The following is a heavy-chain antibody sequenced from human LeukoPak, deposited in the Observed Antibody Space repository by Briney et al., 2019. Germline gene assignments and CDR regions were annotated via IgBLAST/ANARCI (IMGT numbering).Heavy chain of an antibody. J-gene: IGHJ2*01. D-gene: IGHD3-22*01. CDR2: IYYSGST. CDR3: AREKYYYDSSGYASEWYFDL. V-gene: IGHV4-59*12. CDR1: GGSISSYY. Sequence: PSETLSPTCTVSGGSISSYYWSWIRQPPGKGLEWIGYIYYSGSTNYNPSLKSRVTISVDTSKNQFSLKLSSVTAADTAVYYCAREKYYYDSSGYASEWYFDLWGRGTLVTVSS.